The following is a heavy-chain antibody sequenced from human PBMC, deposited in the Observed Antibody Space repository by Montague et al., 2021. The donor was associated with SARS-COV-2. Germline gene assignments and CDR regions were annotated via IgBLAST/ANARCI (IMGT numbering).Heavy chain of an antibody. J-gene: IGHJ6*02. CDR3: ATAPVVRGTPDDYYYYYGMDV. CDR2: FDPEDGET. Sequence: SVKVSCKVSGYTLTDLSMHWVRQAPGKGLEWMGGFDPEDGETIYAQKFQGRVTMTEDTSTDTAYMELSSLRSEDTAVYCCATAPVVRGTPDDYYYYYGMDVWGQGTTVTVSS. CDR1: GYTLTDLS. D-gene: IGHD3-10*01. V-gene: IGHV1-24*01.